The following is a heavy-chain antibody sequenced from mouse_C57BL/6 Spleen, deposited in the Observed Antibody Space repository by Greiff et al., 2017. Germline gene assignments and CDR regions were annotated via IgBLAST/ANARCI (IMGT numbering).Heavy chain of an antibody. CDR3: VRQAIYYDYDGAWFAY. V-gene: IGHV10-1*01. D-gene: IGHD2-4*01. Sequence: VQLKESGGGLVQPKGSLKLPCAASGFSFNTYAMNWVRQAPGKGLDWVARIRSKSNNYATYYADSVKDRFTISRDDSESMLYLQMNNLKTEDTAMYYCVRQAIYYDYDGAWFAYWGQGTLVTVSA. J-gene: IGHJ3*01. CDR1: GFSFNTYA. CDR2: IRSKSNNYAT.